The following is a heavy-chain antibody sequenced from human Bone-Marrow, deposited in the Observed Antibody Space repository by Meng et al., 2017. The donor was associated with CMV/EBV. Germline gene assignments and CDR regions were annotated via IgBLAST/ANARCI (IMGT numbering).Heavy chain of an antibody. CDR1: GFTVSSNY. V-gene: IGHV3-53*01. Sequence: GESLKISCAASGFTVSSNYMSWVRQAPGKGLEWVSVIYSGGSTYYADSVKGRFTISRDNSKKTLYLQMNSLRAEDTAVYYCAKGPYCTSSSCQGGMAFDIWGRGTLVTVSS. D-gene: IGHD2-2*01. CDR2: IYSGGST. J-gene: IGHJ3*02. CDR3: AKGPYCTSSSCQGGMAFDI.